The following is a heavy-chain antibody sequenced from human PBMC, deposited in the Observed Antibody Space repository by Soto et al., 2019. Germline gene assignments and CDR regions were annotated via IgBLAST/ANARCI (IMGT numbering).Heavy chain of an antibody. CDR1: GFTFSSYG. J-gene: IGHJ4*02. D-gene: IGHD3-22*01. V-gene: IGHV3-30*18. CDR3: AKDLDYYDSSGYSGDPDY. Sequence: SLRLSCAASGFTFSSYGMHWVRQAPGKGLEWVAVISYDGSNKYYADSVKGRFTISRDNSKNTLYLQMNSLRAEDTAVYYCAKDLDYYDSSGYSGDPDYWGQGTLVTVSS. CDR2: ISYDGSNK.